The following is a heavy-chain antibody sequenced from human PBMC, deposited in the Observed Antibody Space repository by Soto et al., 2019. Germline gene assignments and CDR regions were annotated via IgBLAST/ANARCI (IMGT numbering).Heavy chain of an antibody. Sequence: PSETLSLTCAVSGGSISSTTWWSWVRQPPGKGLEWIGEIHHDGSTYYNPSLKSRVTIPVDTSKNQFSLKLSPVTAADTAVYCVGNRFPVYGDYGRYFDFWGQGTLVTVSS. V-gene: IGHV4-4*01. J-gene: IGHJ4*02. CDR3: GNRFPVYGDYGRYFDF. CDR1: GGSISSTTW. CDR2: IHHDGST. D-gene: IGHD4-17*01.